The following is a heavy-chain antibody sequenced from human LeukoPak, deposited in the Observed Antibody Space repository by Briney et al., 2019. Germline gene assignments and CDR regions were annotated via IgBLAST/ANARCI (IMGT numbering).Heavy chain of an antibody. CDR1: GFSSSGHS. J-gene: IGHJ6*02. CDR3: ARDAPGGMDV. Sequence: PGGSLRLSCAASGFSSSGHSMNWARQAPGKGLEWVSVIYSGGSTYYADSVKGRFTISRDNSKNTLYLQMNSLRAEDTAVYYCARDAPGGMDVWGQGTTVTVSS. D-gene: IGHD3-10*01. V-gene: IGHV3-66*01. CDR2: IYSGGST.